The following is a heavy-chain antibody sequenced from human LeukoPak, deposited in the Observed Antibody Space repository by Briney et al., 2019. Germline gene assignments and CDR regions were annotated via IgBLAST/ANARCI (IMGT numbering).Heavy chain of an antibody. V-gene: IGHV3-23*01. J-gene: IGHJ4*02. CDR2: ISGSGGTT. D-gene: IGHD6-13*01. Sequence: GGSLRLSCAASGLTFSSYAMSWVRQAPGKGLEWVSGISGSGGTTDYADSVKGRFTISRDNALNSLYLQMNSLRAEDTAIYYCARSIPYGTTWYGRSDYWGQGTLVTVSS. CDR1: GLTFSSYA. CDR3: ARSIPYGTTWYGRSDY.